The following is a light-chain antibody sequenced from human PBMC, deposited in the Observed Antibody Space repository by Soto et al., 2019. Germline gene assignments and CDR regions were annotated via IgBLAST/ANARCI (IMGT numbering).Light chain of an antibody. CDR3: SSYTSTSTLYV. CDR1: SSDIGGYNY. V-gene: IGLV2-14*03. J-gene: IGLJ1*01. CDR2: DVS. Sequence: QSALTQPASVSGSPGQSITISCTGTSSDIGGYNYVSWYQQHPGKVPKLIIYDVSNRPSGVSNRFSGSKSGNAASLTISGLQPEDEADYYCSSYTSTSTLYVFGTGTKLTVL.